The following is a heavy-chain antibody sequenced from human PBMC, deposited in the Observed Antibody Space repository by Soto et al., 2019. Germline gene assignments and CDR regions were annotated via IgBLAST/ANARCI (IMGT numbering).Heavy chain of an antibody. CDR2: ISAYNGNT. Sequence: ASVKVSCKASGYTFTSYGISWVRQAPGQGLEWMGWISAYNGNTNYAQKLQGRVTMTTDTSTSTAYMELRSLRSDDTAVYYCARDLRVWAVAGHNWFDPWGQGTLVTVSS. V-gene: IGHV1-18*04. J-gene: IGHJ5*02. CDR1: GYTFTSYG. CDR3: ARDLRVWAVAGHNWFDP. D-gene: IGHD6-19*01.